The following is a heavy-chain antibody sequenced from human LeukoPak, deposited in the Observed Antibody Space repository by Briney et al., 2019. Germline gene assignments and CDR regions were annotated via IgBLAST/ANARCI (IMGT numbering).Heavy chain of an antibody. J-gene: IGHJ4*02. CDR2: INHSGST. V-gene: IGHV4-34*01. Sequence: SETLSLTCAVYGGSFSGYYWSWIRQPPGKGLEWIGEINHSGSTNYNPSLKSRVTISVDTSKNQFSLKLSSVTAADTAVYYCARKKGSSTSCYSQQQLVRECYFDYWGQGTLVTVSS. CDR1: GGSFSGYY. CDR3: ARKKGSSTSCYSQQQLVRECYFDY. D-gene: IGHD2-2*01.